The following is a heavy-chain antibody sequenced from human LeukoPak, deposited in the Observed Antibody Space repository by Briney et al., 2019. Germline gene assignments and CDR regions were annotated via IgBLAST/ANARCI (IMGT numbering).Heavy chain of an antibody. Sequence: PGGSLRLSCAASGFTFSNAWMSWVRQAPGKGLEWVGRIKSKTDGGTTDYAAPVKGRFTISRDDSKNTLYLQMNSLKTEDTAVYYCTTDPCCGGDCYSGDFDYWGQGTLVTVSS. CDR2: IKSKTDGGTT. J-gene: IGHJ4*02. CDR3: TTDPCCGGDCYSGDFDY. CDR1: GFTFSNAW. D-gene: IGHD2-21*02. V-gene: IGHV3-15*01.